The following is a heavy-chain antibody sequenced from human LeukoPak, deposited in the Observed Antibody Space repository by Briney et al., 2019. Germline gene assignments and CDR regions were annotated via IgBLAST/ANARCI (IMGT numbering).Heavy chain of an antibody. CDR3: ARVARVTMVRGVWFDP. CDR2: INPNSGGT. D-gene: IGHD3-10*01. J-gene: IGHJ5*02. Sequence: ASVKVSCKASGYTFTGYYMHWVRQAPGQGLECMGWINPNSGGTNYAQKFQGRVTMTRDTSISTAYMELSRLRSDDTAVYYCARVARVTMVRGVWFDPWGQGTLVTVSS. V-gene: IGHV1-2*02. CDR1: GYTFTGYY.